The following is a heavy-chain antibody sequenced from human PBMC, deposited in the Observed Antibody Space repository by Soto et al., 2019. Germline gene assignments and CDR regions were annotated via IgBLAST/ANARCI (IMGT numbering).Heavy chain of an antibody. J-gene: IGHJ6*02. CDR1: GGSISSYY. Sequence: TLSLTCTVSGGSISSYYWSWIRQPPGKGLEWIGYIYYSGSTNYNPSLKSRVTISVDTSKNQFSLKLTSVTAADTAVYYCARDGGRYYAMDVWGQGTTVTVSS. V-gene: IGHV4-59*01. CDR3: ARDGGRYYAMDV. CDR2: IYYSGST. D-gene: IGHD3-3*01.